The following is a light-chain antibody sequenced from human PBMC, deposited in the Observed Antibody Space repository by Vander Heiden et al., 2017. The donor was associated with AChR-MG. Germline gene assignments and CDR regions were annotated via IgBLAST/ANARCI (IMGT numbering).Light chain of an antibody. CDR1: NIGSKS. CDR3: QVWDSSSDHVV. Sequence: SYVLTQPPSVSVAPGKTASITCGGNNIGSKSVHWYQQTPGQAPVLVIYYDTDRPSGIPERFSGSNSGNTATLTSSGVEAGDEADYYCQVWDSSSDHVVFGGGTKLTVL. J-gene: IGLJ2*01. V-gene: IGLV3-21*04. CDR2: YDT.